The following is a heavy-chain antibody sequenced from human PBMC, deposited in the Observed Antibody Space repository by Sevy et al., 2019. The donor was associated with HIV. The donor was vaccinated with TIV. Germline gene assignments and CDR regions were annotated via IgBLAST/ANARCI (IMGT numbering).Heavy chain of an antibody. CDR3: GKGGGGHYDPDEIAYYFYYYNMDV. J-gene: IGHJ6*03. CDR1: GFSFDSYG. D-gene: IGHD3-22*01. CDR2: ISGSGTRT. Sequence: GGSLRLSCAVSGFSFDSYGMTWVRQAPGKGLEWVSAISGSGTRTYYADSVKGRFIISRDNSKNTLDLQMNSLRAEDTDRYYCGKGGGGHYDPDEIAYYFYYYNMDVWGKGTTVTVSS. V-gene: IGHV3-23*01.